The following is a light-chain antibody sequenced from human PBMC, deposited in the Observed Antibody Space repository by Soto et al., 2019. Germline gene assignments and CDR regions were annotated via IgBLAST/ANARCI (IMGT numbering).Light chain of an antibody. CDR2: EDT. CDR1: SSDVGGYNR. V-gene: IGLV2-23*01. CDR3: CSYAGSNTYV. J-gene: IGLJ1*01. Sequence: QSALTQPASVSGSPGQSITISCTGTSSDVGGYNRVSWYQHHPGKGPKVMIYEDTKRPSGASDRFAGSKSGNTASLTISGVQSEDESDYYCCSYAGSNTYVFGTGTKLTVL.